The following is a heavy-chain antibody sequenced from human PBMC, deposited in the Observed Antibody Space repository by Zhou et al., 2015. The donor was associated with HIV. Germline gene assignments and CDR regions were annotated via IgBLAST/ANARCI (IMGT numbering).Heavy chain of an antibody. CDR2: ISGSGGST. D-gene: IGHD3-22*01. Sequence: EVQLVGVWGRLVSLGGSLRLSCAASGFTFSSYAMSWVRQAPGKGLEWVSAISGSGGSTYYADSVKGRFTISRDNSKNTLYLQMNSLRAEDTAVYYCAKDQPVYYDSSTPYYGMDVWGQGTTVTVSS. V-gene: IGHV3-23*01. J-gene: IGHJ6*02. CDR1: GFTFSSYA. CDR3: AKDQPVYYDSSTPYYGMDV.